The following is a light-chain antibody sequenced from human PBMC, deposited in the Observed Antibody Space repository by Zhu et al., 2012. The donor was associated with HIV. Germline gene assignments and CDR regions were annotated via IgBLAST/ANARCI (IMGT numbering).Light chain of an antibody. CDR3: HQYDKSWT. CDR2: GAS. Sequence: VLTQSPDTLSLSPGDRATLACRASQSVSRNYVIWYQQKPGQAPRPLIYGASDRASGVPDRFSGSGSGTDFTLTISRLEPEDFAVYYCHQYDKSWTFGQGTRVE. V-gene: IGKV3-20*01. J-gene: IGKJ1*01. CDR1: QSVSRNY.